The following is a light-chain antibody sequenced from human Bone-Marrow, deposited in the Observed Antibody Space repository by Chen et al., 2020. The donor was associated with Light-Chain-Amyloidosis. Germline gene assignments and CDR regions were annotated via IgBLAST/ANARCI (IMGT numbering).Light chain of an antibody. J-gene: IGLJ3*02. CDR3: QVWDRSSDRPV. CDR1: NIGSTS. Sequence: SYVLTQPSSVSVARGQRATIACGGNNIGSTSVHWYQQTPGQAPLLVVYDDSDRPSGIPERLSGSNSGNTATLTISRVEAGDEADYYCQVWDRSSDRPVFGGGTKLTVL. CDR2: DDS. V-gene: IGLV3-21*02.